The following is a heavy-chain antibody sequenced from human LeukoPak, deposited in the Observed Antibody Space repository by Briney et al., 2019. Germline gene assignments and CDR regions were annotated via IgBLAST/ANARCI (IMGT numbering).Heavy chain of an antibody. CDR3: ARGGAAADWFDP. V-gene: IGHV1-69*06. D-gene: IGHD6-13*01. J-gene: IGHJ5*02. CDR1: GGTLSSYA. Sequence: ASVRVSCKASGGTLSSYAISWVRQAPGQGLERMGGIIPIFGTANYAQKFQGRVTITADKSTSTAYMELSSLRPEDTAVYYCARGGAAADWFDPWGQGTLVTVSS. CDR2: IIPIFGTA.